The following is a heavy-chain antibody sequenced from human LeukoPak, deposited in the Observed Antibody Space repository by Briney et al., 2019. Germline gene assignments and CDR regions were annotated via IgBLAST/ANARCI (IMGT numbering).Heavy chain of an antibody. D-gene: IGHD6-13*01. Sequence: GGSLRLSCAAFGFTFSSYGVHWVRQAPGKGLEWVAFIRYVGSNKYYADSVKGRFTISRDNSKNTLYLQMNSLRAEDTAVYYCAKDRIAAAYYFDYWGQGTLVTVSS. CDR1: GFTFSSYG. V-gene: IGHV3-30*02. CDR3: AKDRIAAAYYFDY. CDR2: IRYVGSNK. J-gene: IGHJ4*02.